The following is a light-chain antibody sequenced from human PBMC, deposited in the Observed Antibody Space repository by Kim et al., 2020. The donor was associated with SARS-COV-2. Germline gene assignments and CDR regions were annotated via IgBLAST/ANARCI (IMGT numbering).Light chain of an antibody. Sequence: LSPGERATLSCRASQSVSSSYLAWYQQKPGQAPRLLIYGASSRATGIPDRFSGSGSGTDFTLTISRLEPEDFAVYYCQQYGSSMYTFGQGTKLEI. V-gene: IGKV3-20*01. J-gene: IGKJ2*01. CDR3: QQYGSSMYT. CDR2: GAS. CDR1: QSVSSSY.